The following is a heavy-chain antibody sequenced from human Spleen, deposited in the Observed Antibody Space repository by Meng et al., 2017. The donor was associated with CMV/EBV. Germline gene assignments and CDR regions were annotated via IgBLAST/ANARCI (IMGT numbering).Heavy chain of an antibody. CDR2: VDHEDGET. J-gene: IGHJ4*02. CDR3: ATSGDNTVWPFEH. D-gene: IGHD3-10*01. V-gene: IGHV1-24*01. CDR1: GYSLTEVS. Sequence: KVSGYSLTEVSLHWVRQAPGKGLEWMGGVDHEDGETIYAQKFQGRLTMTKDTSTDTAYMELRSLRSDDTAVYYCATSGDNTVWPFEHWGQGTLVTVSS.